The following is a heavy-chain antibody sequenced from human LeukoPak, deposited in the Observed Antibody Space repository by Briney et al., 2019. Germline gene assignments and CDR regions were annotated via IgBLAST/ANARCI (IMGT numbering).Heavy chain of an antibody. CDR1: GYTFTSYY. CDR3: ARDRVLSGYYPNWFDP. J-gene: IGHJ5*02. CDR2: INPSGGST. V-gene: IGHV1-46*01. D-gene: IGHD3-22*01. Sequence: GASVKVSCKASGYTFTSYYMHWVRQAPGQGLEWMGIINPSGGSTSYAQKFQGRVTMTRDTSTSTVYMELSSLRSEDTAVYYCARDRVLSGYYPNWFDPWGQGTLVTVSS.